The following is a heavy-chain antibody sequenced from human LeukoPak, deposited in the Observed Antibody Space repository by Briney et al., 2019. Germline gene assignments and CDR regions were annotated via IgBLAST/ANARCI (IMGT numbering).Heavy chain of an antibody. D-gene: IGHD3-10*01. J-gene: IGHJ6*03. CDR1: GFTFSSYG. CDR3: AKDYYGSGSYYNDDYYYYYMDV. Sequence: GGSLRLSCAASGFTFSSYGMHWVRQAPGKGLEWVAFIRYDGSNKYYADSVKGRFTISRDNSKNTLYLQMNSLRAEDTAVYYCAKDYYGSGSYYNDDYYYYYMDVWGKGTTVTISS. CDR2: IRYDGSNK. V-gene: IGHV3-30*02.